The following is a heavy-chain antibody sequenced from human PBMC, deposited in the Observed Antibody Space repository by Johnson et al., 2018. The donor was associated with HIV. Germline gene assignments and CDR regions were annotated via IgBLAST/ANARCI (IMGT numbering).Heavy chain of an antibody. D-gene: IGHD6-13*01. CDR1: GFTFSSYA. Sequence: VQLVESGGGVVQPGRSLRLSCAASGFTFSSYAMHWVRQAPGKGLEWVAFIPYDGSYKYYADSVKGRFTISRDNSKNTLYLQMNSLRAEDTAVYYCAKDFGSSSWHAFDVWGQGTMVTVSS. CDR3: AKDFGSSSWHAFDV. V-gene: IGHV3-30*04. CDR2: IPYDGSYK. J-gene: IGHJ3*01.